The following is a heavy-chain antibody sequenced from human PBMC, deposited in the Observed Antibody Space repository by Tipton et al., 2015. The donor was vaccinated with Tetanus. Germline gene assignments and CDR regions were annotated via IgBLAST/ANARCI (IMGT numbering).Heavy chain of an antibody. Sequence: SLRLSCAASGFTFKSYTLNWVRQAPGKGLEWVAVISYDGSNKYDAESVKGRLTISRDNSNNTLYVQMDSLRAEDTAVYYCARGPYHYGDYYFDYWGRGTLVTVSS. J-gene: IGHJ4*02. CDR2: ISYDGSNK. V-gene: IGHV3-30-3*01. CDR1: GFTFKSYT. CDR3: ARGPYHYGDYYFDY. D-gene: IGHD4-17*01.